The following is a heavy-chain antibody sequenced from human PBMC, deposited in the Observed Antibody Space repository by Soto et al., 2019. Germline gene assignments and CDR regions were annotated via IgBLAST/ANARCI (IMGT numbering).Heavy chain of an antibody. CDR3: ARVETYYYDSSGYVFDY. V-gene: IGHV4-30-4*01. CDR1: GGSISSGGYH. J-gene: IGHJ4*02. Sequence: SETLSLTCTVSGGSISSGGYHWSWIRQPPGKGLEWIGYIYYSGSTYYNPSLKSRVTISVDTSKNQFSLKLSSVTAADTAVYYCARVETYYYDSSGYVFDYWGQGTLVTVSS. CDR2: IYYSGST. D-gene: IGHD3-22*01.